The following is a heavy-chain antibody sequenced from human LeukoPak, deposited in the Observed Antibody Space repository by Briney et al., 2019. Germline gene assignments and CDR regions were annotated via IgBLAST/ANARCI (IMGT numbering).Heavy chain of an antibody. D-gene: IGHD3-22*01. CDR2: IYYSGST. V-gene: IGHV4-59*01. Sequence: RPSETLSLTCTVSGGSISSYYWSWIRQPPGKGLEWIAYIYYSGSTNYNPSLKSRVTISVDTSNNQFSLKLTSMTAADTAVYYCARGIYDSSGYYYYPEYFQHWGQGTLVTVSS. CDR1: GGSISSYY. J-gene: IGHJ1*01. CDR3: ARGIYDSSGYYYYPEYFQH.